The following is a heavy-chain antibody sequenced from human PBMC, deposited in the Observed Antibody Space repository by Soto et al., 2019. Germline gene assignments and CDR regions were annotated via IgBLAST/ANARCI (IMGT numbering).Heavy chain of an antibody. CDR2: IWYDGSNK. J-gene: IGHJ3*02. D-gene: IGHD6-19*01. CDR1: GFTFSSYG. CDR3: ARDPLFIAVAGTAGAFDI. Sequence: PGGSLRLSCAASGFTFSSYGMHWVRQAPGKGLEWVAVIWYDGSNKYYADSVKGRFTISRDNSKNTLYLQMNSLRAEDTAVYYCARDPLFIAVAGTAGAFDIWGQGTLVTVS. V-gene: IGHV3-33*01.